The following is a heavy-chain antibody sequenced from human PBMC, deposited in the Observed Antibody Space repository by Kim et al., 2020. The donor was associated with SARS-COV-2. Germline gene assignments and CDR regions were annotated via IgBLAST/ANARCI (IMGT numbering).Heavy chain of an antibody. J-gene: IGHJ6*02. Sequence: YAATVKGRFTIARDTARNSLYLPMTSLRAEGTAVYYCAREGQWLVMGMDVWGQGTTVTVSS. CDR3: AREGQWLVMGMDV. D-gene: IGHD6-19*01. V-gene: IGHV3-11*04.